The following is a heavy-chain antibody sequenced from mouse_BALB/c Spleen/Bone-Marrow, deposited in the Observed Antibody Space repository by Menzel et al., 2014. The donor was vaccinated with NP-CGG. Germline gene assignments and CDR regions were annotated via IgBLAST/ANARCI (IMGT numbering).Heavy chain of an antibody. CDR3: ARWGGTPYFDY. J-gene: IGHJ2*01. CDR1: GYTFTSYL. D-gene: IGHD4-1*01. CDR2: ITPYNDDT. V-gene: IGHV1-14*01. Sequence: EVQLQESGPELVKPGASVKMSCRASGYTFTSYLIHWVKQKPGQGLEWIGYITPYNDDTKYNEKFKGKATPTSDKSSSTAYMELSSLTSEDSAAYYCARWGGTPYFDYWGQGTTLTVSS.